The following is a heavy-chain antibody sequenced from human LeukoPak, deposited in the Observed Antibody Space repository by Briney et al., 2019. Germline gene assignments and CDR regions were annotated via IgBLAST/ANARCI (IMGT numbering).Heavy chain of an antibody. Sequence: PGRSLRLSCAASGFTLDDYALHWVRQAPGEGLEWGSGISWNSGSIDYADSVKGRFTISRDNAKNSLYLQMNRLRAEDMALYYCARSSGYSYGNPLGYWGQGTLVTVSS. CDR1: GFTLDDYA. CDR2: ISWNSGSI. V-gene: IGHV3-9*03. CDR3: ARSSGYSYGNPLGY. D-gene: IGHD5-18*01. J-gene: IGHJ4*02.